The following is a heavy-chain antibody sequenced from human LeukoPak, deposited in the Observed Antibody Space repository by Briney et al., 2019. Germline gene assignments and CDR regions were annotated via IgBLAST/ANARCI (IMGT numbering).Heavy chain of an antibody. CDR2: IYYSGAT. D-gene: IGHD3-10*01. Sequence: SETLSLTCTVSGGSISSYYWSWIRQSPGMGLEWIGSIYYSGATDYNPSLKSRVTISADTSNNQFSLRLRSVTAADTAVYYCARDGLYLWFGGDWGQGTLVTVSS. V-gene: IGHV4-59*01. CDR1: GGSISSYY. CDR3: ARDGLYLWFGGD. J-gene: IGHJ4*02.